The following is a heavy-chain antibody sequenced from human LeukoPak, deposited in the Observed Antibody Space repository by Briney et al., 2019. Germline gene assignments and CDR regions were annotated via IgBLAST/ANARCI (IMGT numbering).Heavy chain of an antibody. CDR2: FSGRRGNT. D-gene: IGHD3-16*02. CDR3: ARDRRITFGGVIATMPYNWFDP. CDR1: GFTFSSYA. J-gene: IGHJ5*02. V-gene: IGHV3-23*01. Sequence: QTGGSLRLSCAASGFTFSSYAMSWVRQAPGKGLEWVSGFSGRRGNTYYADSVKGRFTISRDNSKNTLYLQMNSLRAEDTAVYYCARDRRITFGGVIATMPYNWFDPWGQGTLVTVSS.